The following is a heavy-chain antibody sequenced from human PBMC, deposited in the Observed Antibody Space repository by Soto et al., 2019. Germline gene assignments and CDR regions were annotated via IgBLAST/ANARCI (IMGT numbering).Heavy chain of an antibody. V-gene: IGHV4-59*08. CDR2: IYYNGET. Sequence: QVQLQESGPGLVKPSETLALTCSVSGGSISGYYWTWIRQSPGKGLEWLGYIYYNGETTFNPSLKRRVTMSVDRPGSQFSLKLSSVTAADTAVYYCARTSGSLSLNYSYYMDVWGRGTTVTVAS. CDR1: GGSISGYY. CDR3: ARTSGSLSLNYSYYMDV. J-gene: IGHJ6*03.